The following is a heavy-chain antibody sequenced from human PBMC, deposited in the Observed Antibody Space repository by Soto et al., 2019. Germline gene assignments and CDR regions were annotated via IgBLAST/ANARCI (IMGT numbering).Heavy chain of an antibody. CDR3: ARDTGHCISTSCYERYYYYYGMDV. V-gene: IGHV1-18*01. D-gene: IGHD2-2*01. J-gene: IGHJ6*02. CDR2: ISAYNGNT. Sequence: GASVKVSCKASGYTFTSYGISWVRQAPGQGLEWMGWISAYNGNTNYAQKLQGRVTMTTDTSTSTAYMELRSLRSDDTAVYYCARDTGHCISTSCYERYYYYYGMDVWGQGTTVTVSS. CDR1: GYTFTSYG.